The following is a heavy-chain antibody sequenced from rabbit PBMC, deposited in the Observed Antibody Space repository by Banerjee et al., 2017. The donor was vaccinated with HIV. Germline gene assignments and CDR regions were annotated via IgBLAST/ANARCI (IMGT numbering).Heavy chain of an antibody. CDR1: GFSFSSSYW. Sequence: QSLEESGGDLVKPGASLTLTCKASGFSFSSSYWICWVRQAPGKGLEWPACIYAGTSGSTTYASWATGRFTISKTSSTTVTLQMTSLTAADTATYFCARAYAAYSSYGYFSFNLWGQGTLVTVS. CDR3: ARAYAAYSSYGYFSFNL. V-gene: IGHV1S40*01. D-gene: IGHD6-1*01. J-gene: IGHJ4*01. CDR2: IYAGTSGST.